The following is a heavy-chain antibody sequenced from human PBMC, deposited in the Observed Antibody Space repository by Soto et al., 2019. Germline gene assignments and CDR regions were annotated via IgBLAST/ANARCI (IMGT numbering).Heavy chain of an antibody. D-gene: IGHD6-13*01. CDR3: ARSIAAADPWDY. J-gene: IGHJ4*02. CDR2: INPSGGST. Sequence: QVQLVQSGAEVKKPGASVKVSCKASGYTFTSYYMHWVRQAPGQGLEWMGIINPSGGSTSYAQKFQGRVTMTRDTSTSTVYLELSSLRSEDTAVYYCARSIAAADPWDYWGQGTLVTVSS. V-gene: IGHV1-46*03. CDR1: GYTFTSYY.